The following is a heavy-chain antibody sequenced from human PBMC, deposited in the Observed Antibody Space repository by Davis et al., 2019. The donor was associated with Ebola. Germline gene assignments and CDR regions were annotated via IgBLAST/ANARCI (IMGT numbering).Heavy chain of an antibody. CDR1: GFTFSSYA. V-gene: IGHV3-23*03. J-gene: IGHJ4*02. CDR3: ARDGPNYDVDY. D-gene: IGHD3-22*01. Sequence: GESLKISCAASGFTFSSYATSWVRQAPGKGLEWVAFIRSEATSQDYGKSVQGRFFISRDDSKNTLYLQMNSLRVDDTAVYFCARDGPNYDVDYWGQGTLVTVSA. CDR2: IRSEATSQ.